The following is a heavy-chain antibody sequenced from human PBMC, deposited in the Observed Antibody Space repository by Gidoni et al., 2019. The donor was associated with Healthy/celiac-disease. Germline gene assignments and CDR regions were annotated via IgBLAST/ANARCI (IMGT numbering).Heavy chain of an antibody. D-gene: IGHD3-10*01. Sequence: EVQLLESGGGLVQPGGSLRLSCAASGVTFSSYAMSWVRQAPGKGLEWVSAISGSGGRTYYADSVKGRFTISRDNSKNTLYLQMNSLRAEDTAVYYCAKGYRIYYGSGSYFPFDYWGQGTLVTVSS. CDR1: GVTFSSYA. CDR2: ISGSGGRT. CDR3: AKGYRIYYGSGSYFPFDY. V-gene: IGHV3-23*01. J-gene: IGHJ4*02.